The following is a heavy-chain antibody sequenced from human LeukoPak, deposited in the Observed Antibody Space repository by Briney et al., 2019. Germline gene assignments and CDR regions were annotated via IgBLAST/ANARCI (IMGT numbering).Heavy chain of an antibody. Sequence: PSETLSLTCAVYGGSFSGYYWSWIRQPPGKGLEWIGEINHSGSTNYNPSLKSRVTISVDTSKNQFSLKLSSVTAADTAVYYCARGGGFGELHSWGQGTLVTVSS. CDR1: GGSFSGYY. D-gene: IGHD3-10*01. J-gene: IGHJ5*02. CDR3: ARGGGFGELHS. V-gene: IGHV4-34*01. CDR2: INHSGST.